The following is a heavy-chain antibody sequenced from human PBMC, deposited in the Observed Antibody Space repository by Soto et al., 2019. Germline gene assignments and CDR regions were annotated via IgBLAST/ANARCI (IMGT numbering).Heavy chain of an antibody. CDR3: ARLHSHGTYGMDV. Sequence: ASVKVSCKASGGSFTYTLSWVRQAPGQGLEWMGGIIPIFGTANYAQKFQGRVTITADESTKTAYMELSTLRFEDTAVYYCARLHSHGTYGMDVWGQGTTVTVSS. CDR1: GGSFTYT. D-gene: IGHD5-18*01. J-gene: IGHJ6*02. V-gene: IGHV1-69*13. CDR2: IIPIFGTA.